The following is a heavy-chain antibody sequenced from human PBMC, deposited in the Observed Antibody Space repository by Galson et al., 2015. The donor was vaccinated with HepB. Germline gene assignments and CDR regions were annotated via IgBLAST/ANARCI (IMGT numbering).Heavy chain of an antibody. CDR1: GFTFSTYW. D-gene: IGHD3-10*01. J-gene: IGHJ3*02. V-gene: IGHV3-7*01. Sequence: SLRLSCAASGFTFSTYWMTWVRQAPGKGLEWVANINRDGSHKGYVDSMKGRFTVSRDNAKNSLFLQMNSLRAEDTAVYYCARHILLSPSRALDIWGQGTIVTVSS. CDR3: ARHILLSPSRALDI. CDR2: INRDGSHK.